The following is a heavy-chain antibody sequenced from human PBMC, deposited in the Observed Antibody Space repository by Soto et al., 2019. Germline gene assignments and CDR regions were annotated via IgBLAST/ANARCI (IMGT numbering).Heavy chain of an antibody. J-gene: IGHJ5*02. CDR1: GFSLTKTEMG. CDR3: AHTHIGLRQPLVFDP. Sequence: QITLTESGPTLVKPTQTLTLTCTFSGFSLTKTEMGVAWIRQPPGEALEWLALIYWDDDKRYNPSLRNRLTISKDTSKSQVVLEMTVVDPVDTATYFCAHTHIGLRQPLVFDPWGQGTLVTVSS. V-gene: IGHV2-5*02. D-gene: IGHD2-8*01. CDR2: IYWDDDK.